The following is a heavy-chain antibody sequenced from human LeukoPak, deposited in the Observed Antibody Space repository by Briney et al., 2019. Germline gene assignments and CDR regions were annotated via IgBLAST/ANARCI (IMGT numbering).Heavy chain of an antibody. V-gene: IGHV3-23*01. CDR1: GFTFSSYA. CDR3: ARYCSGSICYSGVDY. D-gene: IGHD2-15*01. CDR2: ISSNGGST. J-gene: IGHJ4*02. Sequence: GGSLRLSCAASGFTFSSYAMSWVRQAPGKGLEWVSTISSNGGSTYYADSVKGRFTISRDNSKNTLYLQMSSLRAEDTAVYYCARYCSGSICYSGVDYWGQGTLVPVS.